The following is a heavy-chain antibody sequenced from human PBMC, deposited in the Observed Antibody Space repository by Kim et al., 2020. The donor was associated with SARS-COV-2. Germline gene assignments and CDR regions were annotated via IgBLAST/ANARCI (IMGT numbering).Heavy chain of an antibody. Sequence: SETLSLTCTVSGGSLSSYYWSWIRQPPGKGLEWIGYIYYSGSTDYNPSLKSRVTISVDTSKNQFSLKLSSVTAADTAVYYCARPSYNSGWYFDVWGRGTLVTVSS. J-gene: IGHJ2*01. CDR1: GGSLSSYY. D-gene: IGHD6-19*01. CDR3: ARPSYNSGWYFDV. CDR2: IYYSGST. V-gene: IGHV4-59*08.